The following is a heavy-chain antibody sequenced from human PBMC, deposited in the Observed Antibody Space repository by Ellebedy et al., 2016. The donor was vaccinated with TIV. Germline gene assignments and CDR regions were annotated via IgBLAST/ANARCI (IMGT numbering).Heavy chain of an antibody. CDR3: AHWGSGYQYYYNYYGMDV. CDR1: GFTFSSYS. V-gene: IGHV3-48*01. J-gene: IGHJ6*02. CDR2: ISSSSSTI. D-gene: IGHD3-22*01. Sequence: PGGSLRLSCVASGFTFSSYSMNWVRQAPGKGLEWVSYISSSSSTIYYADSVNGRFTISRDNAKNSLYLQMNSLRAEDTAVYYCAHWGSGYQYYYNYYGMDVWGQGTTVTVSS.